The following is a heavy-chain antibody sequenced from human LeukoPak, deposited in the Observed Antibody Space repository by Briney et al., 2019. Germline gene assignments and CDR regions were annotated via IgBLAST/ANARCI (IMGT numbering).Heavy chain of an antibody. J-gene: IGHJ6*02. CDR1: GFTFSSYS. CDR3: ARGPNPRRGYSYGPYYYGMDV. Sequence: GGSLRLSCAASGFTFSSYSMNWVRQAPGKGLEWVSSISSSSSYIYYADSVKGRFTISRDNAKNSLYLQMNSLRAEDTAVYYCARGPNPRRGYSYGPYYYGMDVWGQGTTVTVSS. D-gene: IGHD5-18*01. CDR2: ISSSSSYI. V-gene: IGHV3-21*01.